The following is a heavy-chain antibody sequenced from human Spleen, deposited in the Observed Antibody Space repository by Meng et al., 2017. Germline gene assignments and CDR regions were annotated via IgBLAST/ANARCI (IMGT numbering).Heavy chain of an antibody. CDR1: GFTVSSYE. V-gene: IGHV3-48*03. D-gene: IGHD1-26*01. CDR2: ISGSSTI. CDR3: ASTKWELLLGAFDI. J-gene: IGHJ3*02. Sequence: GESLKISCAASGFTVSSYEMNWVRQAPGKGLEWVSYISGSSTIYYADSVKGRFTISRDNAKNSVYLQMNSLRAEDTAVYYCASTKWELLLGAFDIWGQGTMVTVSS.